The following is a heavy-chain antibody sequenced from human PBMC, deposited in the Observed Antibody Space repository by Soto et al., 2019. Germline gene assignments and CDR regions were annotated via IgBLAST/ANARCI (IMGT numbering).Heavy chain of an antibody. D-gene: IGHD5-18*01. CDR1: GGSFSGYY. CDR2: INHSGST. Sequence: SETLSLTCAVYGGSFSGYYWSWIRQPPGKGLEWIGEINHSGSTNYNPSLKSRVTISVDTSKNQFSLKLSSVTAADTAVYYCARRQLWLRGMDVWGQGTTVTVSS. CDR3: ARRQLWLRGMDV. V-gene: IGHV4-34*01. J-gene: IGHJ6*02.